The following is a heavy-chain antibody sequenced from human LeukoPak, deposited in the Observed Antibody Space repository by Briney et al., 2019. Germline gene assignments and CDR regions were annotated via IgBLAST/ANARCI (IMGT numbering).Heavy chain of an antibody. CDR2: ISSSSSYI. Sequence: GGSLRLSCAASGFTFSSYTMNWVRQAPGKGLEWVSYISSSSSYIYYADSVKGRFTISRDNAENSLYLQMNSLRAEDTAVYYCARGSEGYCSGGGCYYGMDVWGQGTTVTVSS. V-gene: IGHV3-21*01. CDR1: GFTFSSYT. J-gene: IGHJ6*01. D-gene: IGHD2-15*01. CDR3: ARGSEGYCSGGGCYYGMDV.